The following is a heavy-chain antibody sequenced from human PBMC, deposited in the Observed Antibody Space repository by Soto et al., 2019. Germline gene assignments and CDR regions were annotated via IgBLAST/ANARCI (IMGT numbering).Heavy chain of an antibody. CDR3: ARGFLEWLFSYYGMDV. CDR1: GGSVSGYY. J-gene: IGHJ6*02. D-gene: IGHD3-3*01. V-gene: IGHV4-34*01. Sequence: TLSVTCAVYGGSVSGYYWSWIRQPPGKGLEWIGEINHSGSTNYNPSLKSRVTISVDTSKNQFSLKLSSVTAADTAVYYCARGFLEWLFSYYGMDVWGQGATVTVSS. CDR2: INHSGST.